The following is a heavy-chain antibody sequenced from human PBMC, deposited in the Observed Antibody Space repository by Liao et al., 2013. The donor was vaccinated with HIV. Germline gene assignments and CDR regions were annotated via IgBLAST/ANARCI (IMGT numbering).Heavy chain of an antibody. Sequence: QVQLQESGPGLVKPSQTLSLTCTVSGGSISSGNYYWSWIRQPAGKGLEWIGRIYTSGSTNYNPSLKSRVTISVDTSKNQFSLKLSSVTAADTAVYYCARDTALLIRFSVSYYFMDVWGKGTTVTVSS. V-gene: IGHV4-61*02. CDR2: IYTSGST. CDR3: ARDTALLIRFSVSYYFMDV. J-gene: IGHJ6*03. CDR1: GGSISSGNYY. D-gene: IGHD5-18*01.